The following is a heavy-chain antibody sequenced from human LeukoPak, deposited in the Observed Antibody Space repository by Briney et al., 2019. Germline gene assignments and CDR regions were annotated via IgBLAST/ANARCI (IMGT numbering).Heavy chain of an antibody. V-gene: IGHV3-30-3*01. CDR2: ISYDGSNK. CDR1: GFTFSSYA. J-gene: IGHJ4*02. D-gene: IGHD2-2*01. CDR3: ARELGYCSSTSCSPAGY. Sequence: GGSLRLSCAASGFTFSSYAMHWVRQAPGKGLEWVAVISYDGSNKYYADSVKGRFTISRDNSKNTLYLQMNSLRAEDTAVYYCARELGYCSSTSCSPAGYWGQGTLVTVSS.